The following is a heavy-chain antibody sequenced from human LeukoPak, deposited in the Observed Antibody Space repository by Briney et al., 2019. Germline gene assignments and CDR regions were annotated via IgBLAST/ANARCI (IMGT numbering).Heavy chain of an antibody. CDR2: ISYDGSNK. V-gene: IGHV3-30-3*01. D-gene: IGHD3-10*01. CDR1: GFTFSSYA. CDR3: AKDYYGSGRPFDI. Sequence: GRSLRLSCAASGFTFSSYAMHWVRQAPGKGLEWVAVISYDGSNKYYADSVKGRFTISRDNSKNTLYLQMNSLRAEDTAVYYCAKDYYGSGRPFDIWGQGTMVTVSS. J-gene: IGHJ3*02.